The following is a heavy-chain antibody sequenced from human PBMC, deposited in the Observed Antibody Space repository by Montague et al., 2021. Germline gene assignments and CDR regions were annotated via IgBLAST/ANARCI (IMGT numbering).Heavy chain of an antibody. D-gene: IGHD6-13*01. Sequence: SVKVSCKASGYTFTDYYIHWVRQAPGQGLEWMGWINPNSGGTNYIQKFQGWVTMTRDTSISTAYMELSRLRSDDTALYCCARTDIAAAGGFDYWGQGTLVTVSS. V-gene: IGHV1-2*04. CDR3: ARTDIAAAGGFDY. J-gene: IGHJ4*02. CDR1: GYTFTDYY. CDR2: INPNSGGT.